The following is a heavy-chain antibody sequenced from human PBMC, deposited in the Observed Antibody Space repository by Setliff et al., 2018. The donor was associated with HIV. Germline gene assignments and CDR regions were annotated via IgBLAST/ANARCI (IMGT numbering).Heavy chain of an antibody. D-gene: IGHD5-18*01. CDR3: ARPRYTYGTPPAFDI. J-gene: IGHJ3*02. CDR2: IYYSGST. V-gene: IGHV4-59*08. Sequence: KTSETLSLTCTVTGGSISSYYWSWIRQPPGKGLEWIGYIYYSGSTYYNPSLKSRVTISVDTSKNQFSLKLSSVTAADTAVYYCARPRYTYGTPPAFDIWGRGTVVTVSS. CDR1: GGSISSYY.